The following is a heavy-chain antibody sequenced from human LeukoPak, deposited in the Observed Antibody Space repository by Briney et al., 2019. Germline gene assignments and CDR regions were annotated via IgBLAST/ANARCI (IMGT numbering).Heavy chain of an antibody. J-gene: IGHJ5*02. Sequence: KPGGSLRLSCAASGFTFSDYYMSWIRQAPGKGLEWVSYISSSGSTIYYADSVKGRFTISRDNAKNSLYLQMNSLRAEDTAVYYCARSSEGQLLWGTRDWFDPWGQGTLVTVSS. CDR1: GFTFSDYY. CDR2: ISSSGSTI. CDR3: ARSSEGQLLWGTRDWFDP. V-gene: IGHV3-11*04. D-gene: IGHD2-2*01.